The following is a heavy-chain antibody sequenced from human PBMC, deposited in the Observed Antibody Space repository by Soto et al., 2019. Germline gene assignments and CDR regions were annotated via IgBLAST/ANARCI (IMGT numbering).Heavy chain of an antibody. J-gene: IGHJ4*02. CDR1: GFTVSSNY. CDR2: IYSGGST. CDR3: ARGDYYGSGSYFFDY. D-gene: IGHD3-10*01. V-gene: IGHV3-66*01. Sequence: PGGSLRLSCAASGFTVSSNYMSWVRQAPGKGLEWVSVIYSGGSTYYADSVKGRFTISRDNSKNTLYLQMNSLRAEDTAVYYCARGDYYGSGSYFFDYWGQGTLVTVSS.